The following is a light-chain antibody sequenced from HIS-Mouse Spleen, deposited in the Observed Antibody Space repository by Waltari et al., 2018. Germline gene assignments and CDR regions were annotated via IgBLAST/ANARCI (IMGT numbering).Light chain of an antibody. CDR2: DVS. CDR1: SSDVGGYNY. V-gene: IGLV2-11*01. J-gene: IGLJ3*02. Sequence: QSALTQPRSVSGSPGQSVTISCTGTSSDVGGYNYVSWYQQHPGQAPKLMIYDVSKRPSGVPDHFSGSKSGNTASLTISGLQAEDEADYYCCSYAGSYTPWVFGGGTKLTVL. CDR3: CSYAGSYTPWV.